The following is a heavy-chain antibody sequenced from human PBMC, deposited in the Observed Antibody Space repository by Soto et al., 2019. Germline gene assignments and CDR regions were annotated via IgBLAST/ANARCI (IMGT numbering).Heavy chain of an antibody. CDR2: ISGSGGST. D-gene: IGHD6-13*01. CDR1: GFTLSSYA. CDR3: AKNAGIAAAGPSGY. Sequence: GGSLRLSCAASGFTLSSYAMSWVRQAPGKGLEWVSAISGSGGSTYYAGSVKGRFTISRDNSKNTLYLQMNSLRAEDTAVYYCAKNAGIAAAGPSGYWGQGTLVTVSS. J-gene: IGHJ4*02. V-gene: IGHV3-23*01.